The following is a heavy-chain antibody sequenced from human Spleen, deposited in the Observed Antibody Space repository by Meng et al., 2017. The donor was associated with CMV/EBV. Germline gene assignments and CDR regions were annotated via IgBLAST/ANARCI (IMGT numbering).Heavy chain of an antibody. CDR2: ISSSSSYI. D-gene: IGHD3-22*01. V-gene: IGHV3-21*04. Sequence: GESLKISCAASGFTFSSYSMNWVRQAPGKGLEWVSSISSSSSYIYYADSVKGRFTISRDNSKNTLYLQMNSLRAEDTAVYYCAKIDGDYYDSSGYYYSYYFDYWGQGTLVTVSS. CDR1: GFTFSSYS. CDR3: AKIDGDYYDSSGYYYSYYFDY. J-gene: IGHJ4*02.